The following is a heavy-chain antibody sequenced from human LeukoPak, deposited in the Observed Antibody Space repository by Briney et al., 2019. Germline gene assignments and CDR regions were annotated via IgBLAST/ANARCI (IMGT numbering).Heavy chain of an antibody. Sequence: GASVKVSCKASGYTFTGYYMHWVRQAPGQGLEWMGRINPNSGGTNYAQKFQGRVTMTRDTSISTAYMELSRLRSDDTAVYYCARAETYYYGSEDIDYWGQGTLVTVSS. CDR3: ARAETYYYGSEDIDY. D-gene: IGHD3-10*01. V-gene: IGHV1-2*06. J-gene: IGHJ4*02. CDR1: GYTFTGYY. CDR2: INPNSGGT.